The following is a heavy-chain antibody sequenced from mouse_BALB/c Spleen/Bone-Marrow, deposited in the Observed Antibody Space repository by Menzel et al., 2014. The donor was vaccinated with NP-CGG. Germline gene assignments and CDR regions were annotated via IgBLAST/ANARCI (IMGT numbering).Heavy chain of an antibody. CDR3: ARSYYGRAMDY. CDR2: IAPGSGST. V-gene: IGHV1S41*01. CDR1: GYTFTSYW. D-gene: IGHD1-1*01. Sequence: DLVKPGASVKLSCKASGYTFTSYWINWIKPRPGQGLEWIGRIAPGSGSTYYDEMFKGKATLTVDTPSSTAYIQLSSLSSEDSAVYFCARSYYGRAMDYWGQGTSVTVSS. J-gene: IGHJ4*01.